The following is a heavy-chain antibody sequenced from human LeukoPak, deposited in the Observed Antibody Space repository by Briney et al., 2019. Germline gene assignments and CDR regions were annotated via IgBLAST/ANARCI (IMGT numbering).Heavy chain of an antibody. CDR2: IYYSGST. J-gene: IGHJ6*03. CDR1: GGSISSYY. CDR3: ARVGKPIAVAGNYYYMDV. Sequence: SETLSLTCTVSGGSISSYYWNWIRQPPGKGLEWIGYIYYSGSTNYNPSLKSRVTISVDTSKNQFSLKLSSVTAADTAVYYCARVGKPIAVAGNYYYMDVWGKGTTVTVSS. D-gene: IGHD6-19*01. V-gene: IGHV4-59*01.